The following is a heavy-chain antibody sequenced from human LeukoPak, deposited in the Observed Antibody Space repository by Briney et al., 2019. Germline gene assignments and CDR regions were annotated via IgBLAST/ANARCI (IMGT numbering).Heavy chain of an antibody. CDR2: IRSKAYGGTT. V-gene: IGHV3-49*04. D-gene: IGHD2-21*02. Sequence: GGSLRLSCAASGFTFSSYAMSWVRQAPGKGLEWVGFIRSKAYGGTTEYAASVKGRFTISRDDSKSIAYLQMNSLKTEDTAVYYCTRRGVTLDYYYYMDVWGKGTTVTISS. J-gene: IGHJ6*03. CDR1: GFTFSSYA. CDR3: TRRGVTLDYYYYMDV.